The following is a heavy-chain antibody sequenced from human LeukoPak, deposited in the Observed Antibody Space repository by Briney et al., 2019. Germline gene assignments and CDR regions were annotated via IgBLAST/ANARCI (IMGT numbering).Heavy chain of an antibody. J-gene: IGHJ4*02. D-gene: IGHD6-13*01. CDR2: INHSGST. Sequence: PSETLSLTCAVYSGSFSGYYWSWIRQPPGKGLEWIGEINHSGSTNYNPSLKSRVTISVDTSKNQFSLKLSSVTAADTAVYYCARDRKVAAHNLFDYWGQGTLVTVSS. V-gene: IGHV4-34*01. CDR1: SGSFSGYY. CDR3: ARDRKVAAHNLFDY.